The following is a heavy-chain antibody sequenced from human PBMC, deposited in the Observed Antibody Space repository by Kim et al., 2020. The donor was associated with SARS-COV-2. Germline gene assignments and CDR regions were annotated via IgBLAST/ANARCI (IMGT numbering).Heavy chain of an antibody. J-gene: IGHJ6*02. V-gene: IGHV3-74*01. Sequence: GGSLRLSCAASGFTFSSYWMHWVRQAPGKGLVWVSRINSDGSSTSYADSVKGRFTISRDNAKNTLYLQMNSLRAEDTAVYYCARDWPVNYFDWLLDYYYGMDVWGQGTTVTVSS. CDR3: ARDWPVNYFDWLLDYYYGMDV. CDR2: INSDGSST. CDR1: GFTFSSYW. D-gene: IGHD3-9*01.